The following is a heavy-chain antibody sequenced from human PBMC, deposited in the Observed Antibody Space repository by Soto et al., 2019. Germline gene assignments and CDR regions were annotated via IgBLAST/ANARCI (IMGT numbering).Heavy chain of an antibody. J-gene: IGHJ4*02. V-gene: IGHV4-31*03. CDR3: ARAPFYGDLYYFDY. CDR1: GGSISSGGYY. D-gene: IGHD4-17*01. CDR2: IYYSGST. Sequence: SETLSLTCTVSGGSISSGGYYWSWIRQHPGKGLEWIGYIYYSGSTYYNPSLKSRVTISVDTSKNQFSLKLSSVTAADTAVYYCARAPFYGDLYYFDYWGQGTLVTVSS.